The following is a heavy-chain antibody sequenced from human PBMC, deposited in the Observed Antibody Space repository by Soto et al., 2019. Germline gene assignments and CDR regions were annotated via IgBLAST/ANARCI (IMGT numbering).Heavy chain of an antibody. CDR3: AKPVEGLRSAWLSA. Sequence: GGSLRLSCAASGFTFSSYAMSWVRQAPGKGLEWVSAISGSGGSTYYADSVKGRFTISRDNSKNTLYLQMNSLRAEDTAVYYCAKPVEGLRSAWLSAWGQGTLVTVSS. V-gene: IGHV3-23*01. D-gene: IGHD5-12*01. CDR1: GFTFSSYA. CDR2: ISGSGGST. J-gene: IGHJ5*02.